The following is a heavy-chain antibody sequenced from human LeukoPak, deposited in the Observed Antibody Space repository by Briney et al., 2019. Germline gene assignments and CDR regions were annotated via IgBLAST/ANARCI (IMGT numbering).Heavy chain of an antibody. Sequence: PSETLSLTCTVSGGSISSYYWSWIRQPAGKGLESIGHISTSGSTNYNPSLKSRVTMKLSSVTAADTAVYYCARVRYSDSSVLTRKRSYYFDYWGQGTLVTVSS. CDR1: GGSISSYY. J-gene: IGHJ4*02. CDR2: ISTSGST. V-gene: IGHV4-4*07. CDR3: ARVRYSDSSVLTRKRSYYFDY. D-gene: IGHD3-22*01.